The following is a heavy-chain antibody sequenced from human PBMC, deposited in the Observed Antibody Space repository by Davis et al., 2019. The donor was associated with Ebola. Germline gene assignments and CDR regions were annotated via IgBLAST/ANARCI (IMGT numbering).Heavy chain of an antibody. Sequence: GESLKISCAASGFTFSGSAMHWVRQASGKGLEWVGRISSKANSYATAYAASVKGRFTISRDDSKNTAYLQMNSLKTEDTAVYYCTSTSGRDDYWGQGTLVTVSS. CDR1: GFTFSGSA. V-gene: IGHV3-73*01. D-gene: IGHD6-19*01. CDR2: ISSKANSYAT. CDR3: TSTSGRDDY. J-gene: IGHJ4*02.